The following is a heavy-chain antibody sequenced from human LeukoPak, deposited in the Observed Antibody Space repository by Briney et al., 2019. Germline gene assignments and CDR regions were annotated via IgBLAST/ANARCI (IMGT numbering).Heavy chain of an antibody. CDR3: ARLEHDYGDPGDALDV. Sequence: SETLSLTCTVSGGSINGYYWTWIRQPAGKGLEWIGRIYTTGSTNYNPSLKSRVTMSVDTSKNQFSLKLSSVTAADTAVYYCARLEHDYGDPGDALDVWGQGTMVTVSS. D-gene: IGHD4-17*01. CDR1: GGSINGYY. J-gene: IGHJ3*01. V-gene: IGHV4-4*07. CDR2: IYTTGST.